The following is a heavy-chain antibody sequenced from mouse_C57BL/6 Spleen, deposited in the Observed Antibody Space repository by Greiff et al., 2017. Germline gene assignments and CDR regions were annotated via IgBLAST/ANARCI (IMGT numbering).Heavy chain of an antibody. V-gene: IGHV10-3*01. CDR1: AFTFNTYA. Sequence: EVKLMESVRGLALPTGPLRHTSAPSAFTFNTYALPSVRKAPGKGLEWVARIRSKRSNYATYYADSVKDRFTISRDDSQSMLYRQMNNLKTEDTSMYYCVRDQSGYWSFDVWGTAATVPFSS. CDR3: VRDQSGYWSFDV. CDR2: IRSKRSNYAT. J-gene: IGHJ1*03. D-gene: IGHD1-3*01.